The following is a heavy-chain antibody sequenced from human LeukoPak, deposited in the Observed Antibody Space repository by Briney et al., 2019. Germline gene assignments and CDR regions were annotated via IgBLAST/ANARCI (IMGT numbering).Heavy chain of an antibody. Sequence: SGTLSLTCAVSGGSVSHSNWWTWVRQSPGKGLGWIGEVHPSEGTNYNPSLKSRVTISLDKSKNQFSLELNSVTAADTAVYYCARVGRSGSYYYYYYGMDVWGQGTTVTVSS. CDR1: GGSVSHSNW. D-gene: IGHD3-10*01. V-gene: IGHV4-4*02. CDR2: VHPSEGT. J-gene: IGHJ6*02. CDR3: ARVGRSGSYYYYYYGMDV.